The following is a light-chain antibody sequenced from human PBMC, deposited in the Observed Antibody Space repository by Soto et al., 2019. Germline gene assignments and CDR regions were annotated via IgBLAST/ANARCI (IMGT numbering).Light chain of an antibody. CDR2: GAS. CDR1: QSISSN. CDR3: QQYNNWPFT. J-gene: IGKJ3*01. Sequence: EIVMTQSPATLSVSPGERATLSCRASQSISSNLAWYQQKPGQAPRLLIYGASTRATGIPATFSGSGSGTKFTLTISSLQSEDVAVYYCQQYNNWPFTFGPGTKVDIK. V-gene: IGKV3-15*01.